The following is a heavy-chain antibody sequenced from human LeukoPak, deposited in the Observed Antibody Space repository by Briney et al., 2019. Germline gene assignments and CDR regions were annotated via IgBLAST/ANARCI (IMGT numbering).Heavy chain of an antibody. V-gene: IGHV3-53*01. D-gene: IGHD6-19*01. CDR3: AREGAVAGTFDY. Sequence: GGSLRLSCAASGFTFSDYYMNWVRQAPGKGLEWVSVIYSGGGTYYADSVKGRFTISRDNSKNTLYLQMNSLRAEDTAVYYCAREGAVAGTFDYWGQGTLVTVSS. CDR1: GFTFSDYY. CDR2: IYSGGGT. J-gene: IGHJ4*02.